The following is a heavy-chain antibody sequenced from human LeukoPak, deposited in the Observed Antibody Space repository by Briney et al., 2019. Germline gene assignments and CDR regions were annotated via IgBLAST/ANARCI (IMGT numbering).Heavy chain of an antibody. CDR2: INPSGGST. D-gene: IGHD5-18*01. CDR3: ARSSGIQLWSGGFDY. CDR1: GYTFTSYY. Sequence: GASVKVSCKASGYTFTSYYMHWVRQAPGQGLEWMGIINPSGGSTSYAQKFQGRVTMTRDTSTGTVYMELSSLRSDDTAVYYCARSSGIQLWSGGFDYWGQGTLVTVSS. V-gene: IGHV1-46*01. J-gene: IGHJ4*02.